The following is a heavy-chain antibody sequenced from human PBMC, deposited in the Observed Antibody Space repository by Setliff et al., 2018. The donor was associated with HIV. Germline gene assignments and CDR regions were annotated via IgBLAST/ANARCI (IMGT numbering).Heavy chain of an antibody. V-gene: IGHV4-39*01. CDR3: ASRVYYYDSNKVLREEGFDP. CDR2: IYYNEKT. J-gene: IGHJ5*02. Sequence: PSETLSLTCTVSGGSASNSRYYWAWIRQPPGKGLEYIGSIYYNEKTYYSPSLKGRVTISVDTSKNQFSLNLTSVTAADTAVYFCASRVYYYDSNKVLREEGFDPWGQGTLVPSPQ. D-gene: IGHD3-22*01. CDR1: GGSASNSRYY.